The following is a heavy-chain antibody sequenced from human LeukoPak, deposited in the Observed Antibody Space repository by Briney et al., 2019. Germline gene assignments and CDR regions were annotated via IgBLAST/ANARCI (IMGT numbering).Heavy chain of an antibody. CDR1: GFTFSNYA. J-gene: IGHJ4*02. CDR3: ARDTRDIVATIGVIAAAGTPDY. V-gene: IGHV3-30-3*01. CDR2: ISYDGSKK. Sequence: AGGSLRLSCAASGFTFSNYALHWVRQAPGKGLEWVAVISYDGSKKYYADSVKGRFTISRDNSKNTLYLHMDSLRADDTAGYYCARDTRDIVATIGVIAAAGTPDYWGQGTLVTVSS. D-gene: IGHD5-12*01.